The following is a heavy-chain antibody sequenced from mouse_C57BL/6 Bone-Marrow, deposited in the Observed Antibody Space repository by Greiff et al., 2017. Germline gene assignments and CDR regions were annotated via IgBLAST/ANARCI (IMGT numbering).Heavy chain of an antibody. Sequence: VQLQQSGPELVKPGASLKIPCKASGYTFTDYNMYWVKQSHGKSLEWIGDINPNNGGTIYNQKFKGKATLTVDKSSSTAYMELRSLTSEDTAVYYCARGYGYGGGGAYWGQGTLVTVSA. CDR3: ARGYGYGGGGAY. J-gene: IGHJ3*01. CDR1: GYTFTDYN. CDR2: INPNNGGT. V-gene: IGHV1-18*01. D-gene: IGHD2-2*01.